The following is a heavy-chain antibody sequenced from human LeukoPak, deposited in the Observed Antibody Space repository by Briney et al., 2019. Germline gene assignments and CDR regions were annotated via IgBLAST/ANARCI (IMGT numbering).Heavy chain of an antibody. CDR3: VARGGASVFYYFDF. D-gene: IGHD3-10*01. CDR2: ISGNGKTT. V-gene: IGHV3-23*01. CDR1: GFTFSTYA. J-gene: IGHJ4*02. Sequence: GGSLRLSCIASGFTFSTYAMTWVRQAPGKGPEWASSISGNGKTTYYSDSVRGRFTISRDNSRNTPYLQMNSLRADDTAVYYCVARGGASVFYYFDFWGQGTLVTVSS.